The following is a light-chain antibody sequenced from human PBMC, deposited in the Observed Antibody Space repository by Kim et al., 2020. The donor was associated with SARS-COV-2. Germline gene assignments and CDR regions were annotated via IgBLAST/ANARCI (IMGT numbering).Light chain of an antibody. CDR1: QGISSY. V-gene: IGKV1-8*01. CDR2: AAS. CDR3: QQYYTYPLI. J-gene: IGKJ4*01. Sequence: AIRMTQSPSSLSASTGDRVTITCRASQGISSYLAWYQQKPGKAPKLLIYAASTLQSGVPSRFSGSGFGTDFTLTISCLQSEDFATYYCQQYYTYPLIFGGGTKVEI.